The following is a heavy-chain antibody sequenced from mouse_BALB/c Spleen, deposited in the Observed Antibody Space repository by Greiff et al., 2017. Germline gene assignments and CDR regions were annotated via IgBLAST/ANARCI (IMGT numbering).Heavy chain of an antibody. CDR1: GYTFTSYY. J-gene: IGHJ2*01. Sequence: QVHVKQSGAELVKPGASVKLSCKASGYTFTSYYMSWVKQTPGKGLEWIGEINPSNGGTNFNEKFKSKATLTVDKSSSTVYMQLSSLTSEDSAVYYCTRGGDFDYWGQGTTRTVSS. CDR3: TRGGDFDY. V-gene: IGHV1S81*02. CDR2: INPSNGGT.